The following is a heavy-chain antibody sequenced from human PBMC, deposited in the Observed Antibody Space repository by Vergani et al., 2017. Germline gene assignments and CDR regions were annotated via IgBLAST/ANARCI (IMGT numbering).Heavy chain of an antibody. J-gene: IGHJ4*02. V-gene: IGHV1-3*01. CDR3: ARERRRDFWSGYYKLMYYFDY. CDR1: GYTFTSYA. D-gene: IGHD3-3*01. Sequence: QVQLVQSGAEVKKPGASVKVSCKASGYTFTSYAMHWVRQAPGQRLEWMGWINAGNGNTKYSQKFQGRVTITRDTSASTAYMELSSLRSEDTAVYYCARERRRDFWSGYYKLMYYFDYWGQGTLVTVSS. CDR2: INAGNGNT.